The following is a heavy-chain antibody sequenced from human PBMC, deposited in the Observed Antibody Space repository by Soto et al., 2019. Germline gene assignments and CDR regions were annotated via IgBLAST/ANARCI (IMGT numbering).Heavy chain of an antibody. V-gene: IGHV4-30-4*01. D-gene: IGHD3-16*01. J-gene: IGHJ4*02. CDR2: IYYSGNT. CDR3: AREGGESSDGVYYFDT. CDR1: ACSTTHDNY. Sequence: TLSLTCTVSACSTTHDNYWSSIRQPPRKGLEWIGNIYYSGNTDYNPSLQSRLAISIDTSKNQFSLKLSSVTAADTAVYFCAREGGESSDGVYYFDTWGEGSL.